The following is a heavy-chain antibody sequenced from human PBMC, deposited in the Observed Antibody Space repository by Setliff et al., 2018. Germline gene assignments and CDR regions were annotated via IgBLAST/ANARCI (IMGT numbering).Heavy chain of an antibody. CDR3: ARDQFSSGWYGAPESYFDR. Sequence: PSETLSLTCTVSGASINSGFYYWTWARQTAGKGLEWIGHLQSGGGSYYNPSLNSQFTISVDTSKNQFSLNLNYVTTADTAVYYCARDQFSSGWYGAPESYFDRWGQGVLVTVSS. J-gene: IGHJ4*02. V-gene: IGHV4-61*10. CDR1: GASINSGFYY. D-gene: IGHD6-19*01. CDR2: LQSGGGS.